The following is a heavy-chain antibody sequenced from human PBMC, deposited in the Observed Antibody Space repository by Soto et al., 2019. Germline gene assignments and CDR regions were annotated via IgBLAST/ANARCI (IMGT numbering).Heavy chain of an antibody. CDR2: ISSRDRAM. V-gene: IGHV3-11*01. D-gene: IGHD6-19*01. CDR3: AREMATSGWFQNYYYLGMDV. J-gene: IGHJ6*02. CDR1: GFTFKDYY. Sequence: GSLRLPCAASGFTFKDYYMSWIRQAPGRGLGWIAYISSRDRAMYADSVQGRFIISRDNANSSLFLQMNSLRADDTAVYYCAREMATSGWFQNYYYLGMDVWGQGTTVTVSS.